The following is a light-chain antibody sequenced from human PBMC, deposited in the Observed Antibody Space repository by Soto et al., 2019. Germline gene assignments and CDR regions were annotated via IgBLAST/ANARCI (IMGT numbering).Light chain of an antibody. CDR2: EVT. J-gene: IGLJ3*02. CDR1: TSDVGGYNY. Sequence: QSVLTQPASVSGSPGQSITISCTGTTSDVGGYNYVSWYQKHPGKAPKLMIYEVTNRPSGVSDRFSGSKSGNTASLTISGLQAEDEADYYCSSYTSSLTWVFGGGTKLTVL. CDR3: SSYTSSLTWV. V-gene: IGLV2-14*01.